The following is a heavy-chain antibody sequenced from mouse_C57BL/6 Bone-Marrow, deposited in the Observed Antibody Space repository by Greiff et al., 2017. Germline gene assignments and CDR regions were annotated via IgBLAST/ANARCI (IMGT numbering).Heavy chain of an antibody. J-gene: IGHJ3*01. CDR2: IHPTSGST. V-gene: IGHV1-64*01. CDR1: GYTFTSYW. Sequence: VQLQQPGAELVKPGASVQLSCKASGYTFTSYWMHWVKQRPGQGLEWIGMIHPTSGSTNYNEKFKSKATLTVDKSSSTAYMQLGSLTSEDSAVNYLARSGLLRAWFAYWGQGTLVTVSA. D-gene: IGHD1-1*01. CDR3: ARSGLLRAWFAY.